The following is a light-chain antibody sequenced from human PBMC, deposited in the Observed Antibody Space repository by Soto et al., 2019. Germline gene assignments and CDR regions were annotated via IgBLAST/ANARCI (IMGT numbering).Light chain of an antibody. CDR1: SSDVGGYDY. Sequence: QSALTQPASVSGSPGQSITISCTGTSSDVGGYDYVSWYQQHPGKAPQLMIYDVNNRPSGVSNRFSGPKSGNTASLTISGLQAEDEADYYCSSYTSSSTLVFGTGTKLTVL. CDR3: SSYTSSSTLV. CDR2: DVN. V-gene: IGLV2-14*01. J-gene: IGLJ1*01.